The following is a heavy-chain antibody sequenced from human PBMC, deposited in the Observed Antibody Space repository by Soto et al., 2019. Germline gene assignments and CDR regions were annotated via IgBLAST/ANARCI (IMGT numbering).Heavy chain of an antibody. V-gene: IGHV1-69*01. CDR2: IIPIFGTA. J-gene: IGHJ5*02. Sequence: QVQLVQSGAEVKKPGSSVKVSCKASGGTFSSYAISWVRQAPGQGLEWMGGIIPIFGTANYAQKFQGRVTLTADESTSTAYMELSSLRSEDTAVYYCARDYEIVGANWFDPWGQGTLVTVSS. D-gene: IGHD1-26*01. CDR3: ARDYEIVGANWFDP. CDR1: GGTFSSYA.